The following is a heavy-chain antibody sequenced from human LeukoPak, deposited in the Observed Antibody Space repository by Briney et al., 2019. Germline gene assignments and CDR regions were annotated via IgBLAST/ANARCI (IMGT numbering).Heavy chain of an antibody. D-gene: IGHD1-1*01. CDR2: IWFDGSDE. J-gene: IGHJ4*02. V-gene: IGHV3-33*01. Sequence: GRSLRLSCAASGFTFSSYGMHWVHQAPGKGLEWVAVIWFDGSDEIYADSVRGRFTISRDNSKNTLYLQMNSLRGEDTAVYYCARDLPDNSRHNYFDYRGQGTLVTVSS. CDR1: GFTFSSYG. CDR3: ARDLPDNSRHNYFDY.